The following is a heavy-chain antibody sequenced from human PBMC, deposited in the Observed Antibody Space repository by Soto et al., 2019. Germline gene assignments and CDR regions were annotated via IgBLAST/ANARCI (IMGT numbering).Heavy chain of an antibody. V-gene: IGHV1-69*13. Sequence: SVKVSCKASGGTFSSYAISWVRQAPGQGLEWMGGIIPIFGTANYAQKFQGRVTITADESTSTAYMELSSMRSEDTAVYYCARVVPAATHGMDVWGQGTTVTVSS. D-gene: IGHD2-2*01. CDR2: IIPIFGTA. J-gene: IGHJ6*02. CDR1: GGTFSSYA. CDR3: ARVVPAATHGMDV.